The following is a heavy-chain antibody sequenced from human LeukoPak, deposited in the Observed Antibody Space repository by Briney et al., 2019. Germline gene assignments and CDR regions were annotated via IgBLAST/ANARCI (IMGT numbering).Heavy chain of an antibody. V-gene: IGHV1-46*01. CDR2: INPSGGST. J-gene: IGHJ5*02. D-gene: IGHD3-10*01. CDR1: GYTFTSYY. CDR3: ARGPMVRGVYMNWFDP. Sequence: ASVKVSCKASGYTFTSYYIHWVRQAPGQGREWMGIINPSGGSTSYAQKFQGRVTMTRDTSTSTVYMELSSLRSEDTAVYYCARGPMVRGVYMNWFDPWGQGTLVTVSS.